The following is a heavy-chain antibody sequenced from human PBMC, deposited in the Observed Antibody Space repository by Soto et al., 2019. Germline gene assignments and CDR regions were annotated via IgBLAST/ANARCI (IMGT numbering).Heavy chain of an antibody. CDR2: INPNTGGT. D-gene: IGHD2-15*01. Sequence: QIELVQSGAEVTKSGASVKVSCKTSGYTFAEFYVHWVRQVPGQGLEWMGWINPNTGGTHYAVKFQDRITITRDTSIRTAYMELARLRSDDTATYYCARDGNYYTSGEGHGFDPWGQGTLITVSP. CDR3: ARDGNYYTSGEGHGFDP. CDR1: GYTFAEFY. J-gene: IGHJ5*02. V-gene: IGHV1-2*02.